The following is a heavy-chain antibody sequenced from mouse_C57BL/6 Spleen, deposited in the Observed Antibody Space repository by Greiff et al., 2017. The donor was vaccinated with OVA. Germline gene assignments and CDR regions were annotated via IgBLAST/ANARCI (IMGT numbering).Heavy chain of an antibody. D-gene: IGHD1-1*01. J-gene: IGHJ3*01. CDR1: GFTFSDYG. CDR2: ISSGSSTI. Sequence: EVQLVASGGGLVKPGGSLKLSCAASGFTFSDYGMHWVRQAPEKGLEWVAYISSGSSTIYYADTVKCRFTISRDNAKNTLFLQMTSLRSEDTAMYYCAKEGITTVVGPWFAYWGQGTLVTVSA. V-gene: IGHV5-17*01. CDR3: AKEGITTVVGPWFAY.